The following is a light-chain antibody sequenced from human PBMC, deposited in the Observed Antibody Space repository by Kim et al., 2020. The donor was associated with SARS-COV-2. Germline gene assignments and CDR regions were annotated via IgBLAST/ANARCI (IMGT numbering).Light chain of an antibody. CDR1: PRVSSYY. V-gene: IGKV3-20*01. Sequence: SPGVSATLSCRASPRVSSYYLAWFQQKPGQPPRLLIYEASTRATGIPDRFSGSGSGTDFTLTISRLEPEDFAVYYCLQYGSFPRTFGQGTKVDIK. CDR2: EAS. J-gene: IGKJ1*01. CDR3: LQYGSFPRT.